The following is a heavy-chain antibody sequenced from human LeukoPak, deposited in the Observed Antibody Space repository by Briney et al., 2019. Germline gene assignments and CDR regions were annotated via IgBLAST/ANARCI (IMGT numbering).Heavy chain of an antibody. CDR2: ISWNSGKI. CDR3: ARAAVHDYGDYFDY. J-gene: IGHJ4*02. D-gene: IGHD4-17*01. V-gene: IGHV3-9*01. CDR1: GFTFQGSA. Sequence: GGSLRLSCAASGFTFQGSAMHWVRQVPGKGLEWVSSISWNSGKIDYADSVKGRFTISRDNAKNSLYLQMNSLRAEDTAVYYCARAAVHDYGDYFDYWGQGTLVTVSS.